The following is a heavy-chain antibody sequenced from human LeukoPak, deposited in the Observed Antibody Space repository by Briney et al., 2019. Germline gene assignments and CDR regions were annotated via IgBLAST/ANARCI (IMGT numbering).Heavy chain of an antibody. CDR2: IYSGGST. Sequence: GGSLRLSCAASGFTVSSNYMSWVRQAPGKGLEWVSVIYSGGSTYYADSVKGRFTISRDNSKNTLYLQMNSLRAEDTAVYYCAKDCSGGSCYYFDSWGRGTLVTVSS. CDR3: AKDCSGGSCYYFDS. J-gene: IGHJ4*02. CDR1: GFTVSSNY. V-gene: IGHV3-53*05. D-gene: IGHD2-15*01.